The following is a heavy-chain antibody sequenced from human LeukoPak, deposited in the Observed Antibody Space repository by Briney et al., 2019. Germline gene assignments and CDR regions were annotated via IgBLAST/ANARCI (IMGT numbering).Heavy chain of an antibody. V-gene: IGHV3-23*01. CDR2: ISGSGGST. CDR3: AKVSSSWTDAEYFQH. D-gene: IGHD6-13*01. CDR1: GFTFSSYA. J-gene: IGHJ1*01. Sequence: PGGSLRLSCAASGFTFSSYAMSWVRQAPGKGLEWVSAISGSGGSTYYADSVKGRFTISRDNSKNTLYLQMNSLRAEDTAVYYCAKVSSSWTDAEYFQHWGQGTLVTVSS.